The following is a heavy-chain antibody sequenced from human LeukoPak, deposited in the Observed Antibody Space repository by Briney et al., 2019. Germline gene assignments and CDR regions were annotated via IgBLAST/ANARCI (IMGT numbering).Heavy chain of an antibody. D-gene: IGHD6-19*01. CDR1: GASISSSSYY. CDR2: IYYSGST. CDR3: ARHGDSSGWHGPYYFDY. J-gene: IGHJ4*02. V-gene: IGHV4-39*01. Sequence: PSETLSLTCTVSGASISSSSYYWGWIRQPPGKGLEWIGSIYYSGSTYYTPSLKSRVTISVDTSKNQFSLKLNSVTAADTTVYYCARHGDSSGWHGPYYFDYWGQGTLVTVSS.